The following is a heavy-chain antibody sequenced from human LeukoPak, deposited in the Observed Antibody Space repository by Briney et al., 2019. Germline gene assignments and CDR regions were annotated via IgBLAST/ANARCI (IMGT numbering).Heavy chain of an antibody. CDR3: ASDVTAAVTTNWFAP. CDR1: VGTFSSYA. Sequence: GASVKVSYKASVGTFSSYAIICVRQDPGQGREGMGRIIPILGIANYAQKFPGGVTITEDKSTSTAYMALSSLRSEDTAVYSCASDVTAAVTTNWFAPWGQGTLVTVSS. V-gene: IGHV1-69*04. CDR2: IIPILGIA. D-gene: IGHD4-17*01. J-gene: IGHJ5*02.